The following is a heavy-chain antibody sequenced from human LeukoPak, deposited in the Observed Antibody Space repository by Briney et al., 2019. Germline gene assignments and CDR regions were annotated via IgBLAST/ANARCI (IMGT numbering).Heavy chain of an antibody. CDR3: ARRSSSWYFDY. D-gene: IGHD6-13*01. J-gene: IGHJ4*02. CDR2: IYYSGST. Sequence: PSETLSLTCTVSGGSVSSGSYYWSWIQQPPGTGLEWIGYIYYSGSTNYNPSLKSRVTISVDTSKNQFSLKLSSVTAADTAVYYCARRSSSWYFDYWGQGTLVTVSS. V-gene: IGHV4-61*01. CDR1: GGSVSSGSYY.